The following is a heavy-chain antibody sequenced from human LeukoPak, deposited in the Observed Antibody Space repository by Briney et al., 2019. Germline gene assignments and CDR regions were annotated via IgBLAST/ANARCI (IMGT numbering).Heavy chain of an antibody. CDR3: AKPPPYYYDSSGYPLGY. CDR2: ISGSGGST. CDR1: GFTFSSYA. V-gene: IGHV3-23*01. Sequence: QPGGSLRLSCAASGFTFSSYAMSWVRQAPGKGLEWVSAISGSGGSTYYADSVKGRFTISRDNSKNTLYLQMNSLRAEDTAVYYCAKPPPYYYDSSGYPLGYWGQGTLVTVSS. J-gene: IGHJ4*02. D-gene: IGHD3-22*01.